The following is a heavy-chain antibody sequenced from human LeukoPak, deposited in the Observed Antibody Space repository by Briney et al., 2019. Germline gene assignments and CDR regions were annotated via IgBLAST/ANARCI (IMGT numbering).Heavy chain of an antibody. Sequence: ASVKVSCKASGYTFTSYYMHWVRQAPGQGLEWMGIINPSGGSTSYAQKFQGRVTMTRDTSTSTVYMELSSLRSEDTAVYYCAKAGVSGWYGGYFDYWGRGTLVTVSS. J-gene: IGHJ4*02. V-gene: IGHV1-46*01. D-gene: IGHD6-19*01. CDR2: INPSGGST. CDR1: GYTFTSYY. CDR3: AKAGVSGWYGGYFDY.